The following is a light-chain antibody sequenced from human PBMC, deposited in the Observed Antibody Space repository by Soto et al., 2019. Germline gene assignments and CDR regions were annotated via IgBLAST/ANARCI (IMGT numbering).Light chain of an antibody. CDR1: QSVSSSY. CDR2: GAS. CDR3: PQYGNSPPNT. Sequence: EIVLTQSPGTLSLSPGERATLSCRASQSVSSSYLAWYQQKPGQAPMMLIYGASSKATGIPDRFSGSGSGTDFTLTISRLEPEDFAVYFCPQYGNSPPNTFGQGTKVEIK. V-gene: IGKV3-20*01. J-gene: IGKJ2*01.